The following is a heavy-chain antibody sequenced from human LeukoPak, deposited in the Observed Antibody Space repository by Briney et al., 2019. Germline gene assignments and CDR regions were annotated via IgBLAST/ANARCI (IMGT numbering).Heavy chain of an antibody. CDR3: ARHPGDFTGIVNYYYMDV. CDR1: GFTLSSYG. Sequence: HPGGSLRLSCAASGFTLSSYGMHWVRQGPGKGLEWVAIISYDGSNKYYGDSVKGRFTISRDNSHNTLFLQMNSLRPEDTAVYYCARHPGDFTGIVNYYYMDVWGKGTTVTVSS. J-gene: IGHJ6*03. V-gene: IGHV3-30*03. CDR2: ISYDGSNK. D-gene: IGHD1-26*01.